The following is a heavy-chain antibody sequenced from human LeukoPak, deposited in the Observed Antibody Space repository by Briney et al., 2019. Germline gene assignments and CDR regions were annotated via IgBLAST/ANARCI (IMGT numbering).Heavy chain of an antibody. D-gene: IGHD3-22*01. CDR2: IYYSGNT. CDR3: ARDHHRRLYDSQARDTFDF. Sequence: SETLSLTCTVSGDSISSSSYYWGWIRQPPGKGLERIGNIYYSGNTYYNPSLKSRVTISVDTSKSQFSLKLSSVTAADTAVYYCARDHHRRLYDSQARDTFDFWGQGTMVTVSS. CDR1: GDSISSSSYY. V-gene: IGHV4-39*07. J-gene: IGHJ3*01.